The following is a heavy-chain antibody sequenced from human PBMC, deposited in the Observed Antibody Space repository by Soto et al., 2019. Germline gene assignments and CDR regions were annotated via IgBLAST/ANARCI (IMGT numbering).Heavy chain of an antibody. CDR1: GFTFTSSA. CDR3: AAAPGAYYYDSSGYYRGRRAFDY. V-gene: IGHV1-58*01. CDR2: IVVGSGNT. Sequence: SVKVSCKASGFTFTSSAVQWVRQARGQRLEWIGWIVVGSGNTNYAQKFQERVTITRDMSTSTASMELSSLRSEDTAVYYCAAAPGAYYYDSSGYYRGRRAFDYWGQGTLVTVSS. J-gene: IGHJ4*02. D-gene: IGHD3-22*01.